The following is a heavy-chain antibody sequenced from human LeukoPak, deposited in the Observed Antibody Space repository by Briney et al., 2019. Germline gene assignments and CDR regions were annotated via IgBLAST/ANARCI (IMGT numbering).Heavy chain of an antibody. V-gene: IGHV3-23*01. Sequence: GGSLRLSCAASGFTFSSYALSWVRQAPGKGLEWVSVISGSDGSTYYADSVKGRFIISRDNSKNTLYLQMNSLRAEDTAVYYCGKGSRIAVAGTFDYWGQGTLVTVSS. J-gene: IGHJ4*02. CDR2: ISGSDGST. D-gene: IGHD6-19*01. CDR1: GFTFSSYA. CDR3: GKGSRIAVAGTFDY.